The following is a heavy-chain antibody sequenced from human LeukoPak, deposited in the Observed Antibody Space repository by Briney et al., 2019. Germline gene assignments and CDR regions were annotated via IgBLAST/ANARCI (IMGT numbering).Heavy chain of an antibody. D-gene: IGHD2/OR15-2a*01. J-gene: IGHJ3*02. CDR1: GFTFDDYA. CDR2: ISWNSGSI. Sequence: SLRLSCAASGFTFDDYAMHWVRQAPGKGLEWVSGISWNSGSIGYADSVKGRFTISRDNAKNSLYLQMNSLRAEDTALYYCAKDKRAATFDAFDIWGQGTMVTVSS. CDR3: AKDKRAATFDAFDI. V-gene: IGHV3-9*01.